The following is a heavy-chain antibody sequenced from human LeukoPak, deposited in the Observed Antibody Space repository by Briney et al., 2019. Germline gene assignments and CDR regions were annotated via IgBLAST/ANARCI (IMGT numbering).Heavy chain of an antibody. D-gene: IGHD3-10*01. J-gene: IGHJ4*02. CDR2: INHSGST. CDR1: GGSFSGYY. V-gene: IGHV4-34*01. Sequence: SETLSLTCAVYGGSFSGYYWSWIRQPPGKGLEWIGEINHSGSTNYNPSLKSRVTISVDTSKNQFSLRLSSVTAADTAVYYCARGAPSYYYGSGSTRIDYWGQGTLVTVSS. CDR3: ARGAPSYYYGSGSTRIDY.